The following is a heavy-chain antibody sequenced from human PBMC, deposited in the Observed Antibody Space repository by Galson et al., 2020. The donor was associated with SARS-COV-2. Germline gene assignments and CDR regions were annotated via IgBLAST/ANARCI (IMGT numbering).Heavy chain of an antibody. CDR2: RSYDGSKK. J-gene: IGHJ4*02. V-gene: IGHV3-30*04. CDR3: ASDRGKNCGYRGFFDN. CDR1: GFTISSYP. Sequence: HSGGSLRLSCVASGFTISSYPMHWVRQAPGKGLEWVAVRSYDGSKKYYADSVKGRFTISTDNSKNTLYLQMNSLTTEDTAVYYCASDRGKNCGYRGFFDNWGKGNLVPVS. D-gene: IGHD3-10*01.